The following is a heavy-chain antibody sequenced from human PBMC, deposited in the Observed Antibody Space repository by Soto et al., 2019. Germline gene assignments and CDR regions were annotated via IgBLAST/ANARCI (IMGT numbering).Heavy chain of an antibody. Sequence: ASVKVSCKASGYNFTTYAIYWVRQAPRQRLEWLGWINGGNDKTGYSQRFQGRLTITKKTSATTAFMELSNLRSEDTAVYYCARVGYFDSDGSPRPYDYWGQGTLVTVAS. CDR1: GYNFTTYA. V-gene: IGHV1-3*01. CDR2: INGGNDKT. J-gene: IGHJ4*02. D-gene: IGHD3-22*01. CDR3: ARVGYFDSDGSPRPYDY.